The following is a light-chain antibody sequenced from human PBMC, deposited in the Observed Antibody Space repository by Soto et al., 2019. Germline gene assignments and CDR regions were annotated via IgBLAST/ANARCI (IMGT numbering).Light chain of an antibody. CDR2: ANN. V-gene: IGLV1-40*01. Sequence: QAVLTQPPSGSEPPGQRVSISCTGSSSNIGAGYDVHWYQHLPGTAPKLLIYANNNRPSGVPDRFSGSKSGTSASLAITGLQAEDEADYHCQSYDSSRSPLYVFGTGTKVTVL. CDR3: QSYDSSRSPLYV. CDR1: SSNIGAGYD. J-gene: IGLJ1*01.